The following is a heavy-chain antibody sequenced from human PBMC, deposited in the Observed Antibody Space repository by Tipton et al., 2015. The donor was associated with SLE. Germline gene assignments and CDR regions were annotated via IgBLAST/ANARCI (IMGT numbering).Heavy chain of an antibody. D-gene: IGHD6-6*01. J-gene: IGHJ4*02. V-gene: IGHV4-34*01. CDR1: GGSFSGYY. CDR3: AREYSSSYYFDY. Sequence: TLSLTCTVSGGSFSGYYWSWIRQPPGKGLEWIGEINHSGSTNYNPSLKSRVTISVDTSKNQFSLKLSSVTAADTAVYYCAREYSSSYYFDYWGQGTLVTVSS. CDR2: INHSGST.